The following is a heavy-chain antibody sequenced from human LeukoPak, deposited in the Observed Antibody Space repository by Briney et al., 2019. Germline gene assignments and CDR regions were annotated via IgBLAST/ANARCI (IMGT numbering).Heavy chain of an antibody. CDR2: INWHGDST. Sequence: GGSLRLSCAASGFSFDDYGMSWVRQAPGKGLEWVSGINWHGDSTGYADSVKGRFTISRDNAKNSLYLQMNSLRAEDTAVYYCARDSHYYDSSGYYYAWGQGTLVTVSS. J-gene: IGHJ5*02. D-gene: IGHD3-22*01. CDR1: GFSFDDYG. V-gene: IGHV3-20*04. CDR3: ARDSHYYDSSGYYYA.